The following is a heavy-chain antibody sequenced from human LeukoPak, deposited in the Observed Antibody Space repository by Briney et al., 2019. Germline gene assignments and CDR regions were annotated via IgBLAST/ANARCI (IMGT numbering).Heavy chain of an antibody. CDR1: GYTFTSYG. CDR3: ARDWRYCSSTSCYATTETFDY. J-gene: IGHJ4*02. V-gene: IGHV1-18*01. CDR2: ISDYNGNT. D-gene: IGHD2-2*01. Sequence: EASVKESCMASGYTFTSYGISWVRPATGQGLDWMGWISDYNGNTNYAQKLQGRVTMTTDTSTSKAYRELRSLRSDDKAVYYCARDWRYCSSTSCYATTETFDYWGQGTLVSVFS.